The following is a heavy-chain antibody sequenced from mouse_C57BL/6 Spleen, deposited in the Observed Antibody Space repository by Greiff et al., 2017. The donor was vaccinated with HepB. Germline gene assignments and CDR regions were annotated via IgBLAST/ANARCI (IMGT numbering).Heavy chain of an antibody. CDR3: ARGSRYFDV. V-gene: IGHV1-26*01. CDR1: GYTFTDYY. Sequence: EVQLQQSGPELVKPGASVKISCKASGYTFTDYYMNWVKQSHGKSLEWIGDINHNNGGTSYNQKFKGKATLTVDKSSSTAYMELRSLTSEDSAVYYCARGSRYFDVGGTGTTVNVSS. J-gene: IGHJ1*03. CDR2: INHNNGGT.